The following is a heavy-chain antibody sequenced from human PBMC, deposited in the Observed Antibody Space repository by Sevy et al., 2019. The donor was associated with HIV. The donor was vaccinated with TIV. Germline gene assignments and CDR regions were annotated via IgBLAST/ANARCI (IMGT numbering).Heavy chain of an antibody. CDR1: GFTFSYYR. J-gene: IGHJ5*02. Sequence: GGSLILSCAASGFTFSYYRMSWVRHAPGKGLEWVANIKGDGSEIYYVDSVKGRFTISRDNAKNSLFLEMNSLRAEDTAVYYCARDPGGRDWFDPWGQGTLVTVSS. CDR3: ARDPGGRDWFDP. V-gene: IGHV3-7*03. D-gene: IGHD2-15*01. CDR2: IKGDGSEI.